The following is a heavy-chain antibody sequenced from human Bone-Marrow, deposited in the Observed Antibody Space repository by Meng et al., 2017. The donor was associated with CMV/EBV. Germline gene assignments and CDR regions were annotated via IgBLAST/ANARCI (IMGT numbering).Heavy chain of an antibody. Sequence: SETLSLTCTVSGGSISSSSYYWGWIRQPPGKGLEWIGSIYYSGSTYYNPSLKSRVTISVDTSKNQFSLKLSSVTAADTAVYYCARLGRHCSGGSCYFGWFDPWGQGTLVTVSS. V-gene: IGHV4-39*07. CDR2: IYYSGST. CDR1: GGSISSSSYY. J-gene: IGHJ5*02. CDR3: ARLGRHCSGGSCYFGWFDP. D-gene: IGHD2-15*01.